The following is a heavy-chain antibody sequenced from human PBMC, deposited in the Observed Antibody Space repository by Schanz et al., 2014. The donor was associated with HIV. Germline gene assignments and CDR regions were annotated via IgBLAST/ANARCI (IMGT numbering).Heavy chain of an antibody. D-gene: IGHD5-18*01. CDR1: GFTFHDCA. CDR3: ARDLGGFYGYHTYYFDH. CDR2: ISWSGRNT. Sequence: EVKLVESGGGSVQPGRSLRLSCEASGFTFHDCAMHWVRQVPEKGLEWVSGISWSGRNTGYVDSVKGRFTISRDNAKNTLYLQLGSLRPDDTAMYYCARDLGGFYGYHTYYFDHWGQGTLATVFS. V-gene: IGHV3-9*01. J-gene: IGHJ4*02.